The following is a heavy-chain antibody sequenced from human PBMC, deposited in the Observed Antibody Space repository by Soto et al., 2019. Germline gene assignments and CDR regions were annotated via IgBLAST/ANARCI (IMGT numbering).Heavy chain of an antibody. CDR2: IYWDDDK. CDR3: AHRTTTLTWGFDP. Sequence: QITLKESGPTLVKPTQTLTLTCTFSGFSLTTSGVGVGWIRQPPGKALEWLALIYWDDDKRYSPSLKSRLPITKYTSKHQVVLTMTIVDPAATATYFCAHRTTTLTWGFDPWGQGTLVTVSS. CDR1: GFSLTTSGVG. J-gene: IGHJ5*02. D-gene: IGHD4-17*01. V-gene: IGHV2-5*02.